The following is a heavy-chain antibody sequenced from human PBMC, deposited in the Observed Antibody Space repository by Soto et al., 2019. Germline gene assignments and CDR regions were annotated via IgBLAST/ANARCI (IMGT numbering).Heavy chain of an antibody. D-gene: IGHD6-6*01. CDR1: GFTVSSNY. CDR2: IYSGGST. CDR3: ARDSSSSVVPYGMDV. J-gene: IGHJ6*02. V-gene: IGHV3-53*01. Sequence: QPGGSLRLSCAASGFTVSSNYMSWVRQAPGKGLEWVSVIYSGGSTYYADSVKGRFTISRDNSKNTLYLQMNSLRAEDTAVYYCARDSSSSVVPYGMDVWGQGTTVTVSS.